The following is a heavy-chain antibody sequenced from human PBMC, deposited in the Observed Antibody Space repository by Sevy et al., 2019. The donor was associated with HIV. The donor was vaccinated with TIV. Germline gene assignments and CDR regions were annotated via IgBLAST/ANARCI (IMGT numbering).Heavy chain of an antibody. CDR2: ISNSGSAL. Sequence: GGSLRLSCAASGFIFSSYEMNWVRQAPGKGLEWISYISNSGSALYYSDSAKGRFTISRDNAKNSLYLQMNSLRAEDTAVYYCERDLPPSATTVAHFDNWGQGTLVTVS. V-gene: IGHV3-48*03. CDR1: GFIFSSYE. J-gene: IGHJ4*02. D-gene: IGHD4-4*01. CDR3: ERDLPPSATTVAHFDN.